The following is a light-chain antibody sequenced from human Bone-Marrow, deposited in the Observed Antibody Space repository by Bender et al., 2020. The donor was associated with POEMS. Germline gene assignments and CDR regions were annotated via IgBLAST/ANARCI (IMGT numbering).Light chain of an antibody. J-gene: IGLJ3*02. CDR2: DVS. V-gene: IGLV2-23*02. CDR3: SSYADSSTLV. CDR1: SSDVDGGGYNY. Sequence: QSVLTQPASVSGSLGQSITISCTGISSDVDGGGYNYVSWYQQHPGKAPRLLLYDVSNRPSGVSDRFSGSKSGNTASLTISGLQAEDEADYYCSSYADSSTLVFGGGTKLTV.